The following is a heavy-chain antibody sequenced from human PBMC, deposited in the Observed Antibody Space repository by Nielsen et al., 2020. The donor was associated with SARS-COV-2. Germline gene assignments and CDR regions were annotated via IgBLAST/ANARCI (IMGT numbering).Heavy chain of an antibody. J-gene: IGHJ4*01. Sequence: GESLKISCAASGFTFSSYAMHWVRQAPGKGLEWVANINQDGSQKYYVDSVRGRFTISRDNAKNSLYLQMNSLRAEDTAVYYCARGDYYDGRVLEGWGQGTLVTVSS. V-gene: IGHV3-7*01. CDR3: ARGDYYDGRVLEG. CDR2: INQDGSQK. D-gene: IGHD3-22*01. CDR1: GFTFSSYA.